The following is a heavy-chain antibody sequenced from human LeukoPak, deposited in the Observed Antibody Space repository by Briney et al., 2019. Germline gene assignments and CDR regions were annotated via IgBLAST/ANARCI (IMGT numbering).Heavy chain of an antibody. CDR2: IGSSGYDT. Sequence: GGSLRLSCAASGFTFNNYAMSWVRQAPGKGLEWVSTIGSSGYDTYYADSVKGRFTISRDNSKNTLYLQMNSLRAEDAAVYYCAKDPTYFWSPQGAWFDPWGQGTLVTVSS. V-gene: IGHV3-23*01. CDR3: AKDPTYFWSPQGAWFDP. D-gene: IGHD3-3*01. CDR1: GFTFNNYA. J-gene: IGHJ5*02.